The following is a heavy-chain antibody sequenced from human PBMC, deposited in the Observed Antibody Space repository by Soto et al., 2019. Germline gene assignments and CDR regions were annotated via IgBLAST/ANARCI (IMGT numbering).Heavy chain of an antibody. Sequence: QVQLVESGGGVVQPGRSLRLSCAASGFTFSSYAMHWVRQAPGKGLEWVAVISYDGSNKYYADSVKGRFTISRDNSKNTLYLQMNSLRAEDTAVYYCARDRSGSYDPGYFDYWGQGTLVTVSA. CDR1: GFTFSSYA. CDR3: ARDRSGSYDPGYFDY. D-gene: IGHD1-26*01. CDR2: ISYDGSNK. V-gene: IGHV3-30-3*01. J-gene: IGHJ4*02.